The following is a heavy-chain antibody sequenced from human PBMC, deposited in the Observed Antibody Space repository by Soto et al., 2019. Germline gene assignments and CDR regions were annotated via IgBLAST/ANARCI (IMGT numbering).Heavy chain of an antibody. D-gene: IGHD3-9*01. Sequence: GGSLRLFCAASGFTFSSYGMHWVRQAPGKGLEWVAVISYDGSNKYYADSVKGRFTISRDNSKNTLYLQMNSLRAEDTAVYYCAKLVGDILTGIDYWGQGTLVTVSS. CDR1: GFTFSSYG. J-gene: IGHJ4*02. CDR3: AKLVGDILTGIDY. V-gene: IGHV3-30*18. CDR2: ISYDGSNK.